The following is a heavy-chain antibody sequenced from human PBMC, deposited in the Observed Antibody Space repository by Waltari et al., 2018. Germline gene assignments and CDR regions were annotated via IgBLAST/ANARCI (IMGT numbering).Heavy chain of an antibody. CDR3: ARATTYAFDI. J-gene: IGHJ3*02. CDR1: GFTLSRYD. Sequence: EVQLVESGGGLVQPGGSLRLSCAASGFTLSRYDMHWVRQATGKGLEWVSAIGTAGDTYYLGSVKGRFTISRENAKNSLYLQMNSLRAGDTAMYYCARATTYAFDIWGQGTMSPSLQ. CDR2: IGTAGDT. V-gene: IGHV3-13*01.